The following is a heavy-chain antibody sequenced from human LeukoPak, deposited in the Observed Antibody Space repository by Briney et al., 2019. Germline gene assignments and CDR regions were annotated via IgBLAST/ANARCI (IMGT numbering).Heavy chain of an antibody. D-gene: IGHD5-12*01. J-gene: IGHJ3*02. V-gene: IGHV3-23*01. CDR2: ISGGSDGT. Sequence: GGFLRLSCAASGFTFSSYGMSWVRQVPGKGLEWVSAISGGSDGTYYADSVKGRFTISRDNSKNTLYLQMNSLRAEDTAVYYCAKDPDTGYSGYEGDAFDIWGQGTMVTVSS. CDR3: AKDPDTGYSGYEGDAFDI. CDR1: GFTFSSYG.